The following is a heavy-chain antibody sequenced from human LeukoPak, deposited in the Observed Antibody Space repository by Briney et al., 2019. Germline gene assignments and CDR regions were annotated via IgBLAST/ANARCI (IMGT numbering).Heavy chain of an antibody. D-gene: IGHD5-18*01. J-gene: IGHJ6*03. CDR1: GFTFSSYS. V-gene: IGHV3-21*01. CDR2: ISISSSHI. Sequence: GGSLRLSCAASGFTFSSYSMHWVRQAPGKGLEWVSSISISSSHIYYADSVKGRFTISRDNAKNSLYLQMNSLRAEDTAVYYCARDQHSYGYMDVWGKGTTVTVSS. CDR3: ARDQHSYGYMDV.